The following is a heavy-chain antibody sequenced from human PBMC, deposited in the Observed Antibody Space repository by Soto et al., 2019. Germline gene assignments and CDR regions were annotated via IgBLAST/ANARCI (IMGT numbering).Heavy chain of an antibody. CDR1: GDSVSRGFY. D-gene: IGHD6-13*01. CDR2: IYRSGNT. CDR3: ARSPRLATGPTSFYHWLDP. V-gene: IGHV4-38-2*01. J-gene: IGHJ5*02. Sequence: PSETLSLTCDVSGDSVSRGFYWGWIRQPPGKGLEWIGSIYRSGNTYYNPSLKSRVTISVDGSKNQFSLKLHSVTAADTAVYYCARSPRLATGPTSFYHWLDPSGHVTLVTVSS.